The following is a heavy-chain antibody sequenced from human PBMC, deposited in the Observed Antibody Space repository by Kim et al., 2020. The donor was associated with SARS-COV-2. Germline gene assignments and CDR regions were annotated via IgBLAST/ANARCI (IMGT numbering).Heavy chain of an antibody. CDR1: GGTFSSYA. CDR3: AREDTAMAPFDY. J-gene: IGHJ4*02. V-gene: IGHV1-69*04. D-gene: IGHD5-18*01. Sequence: SVKVSCKASGGTFSSYAISWVRQAPGQGLEWMGRIIPILGIANYAQKFQGRVTITADKSTSTAYMELSSLRSEDTAVYYCAREDTAMAPFDYWGQGTLVTVSS. CDR2: IIPILGIA.